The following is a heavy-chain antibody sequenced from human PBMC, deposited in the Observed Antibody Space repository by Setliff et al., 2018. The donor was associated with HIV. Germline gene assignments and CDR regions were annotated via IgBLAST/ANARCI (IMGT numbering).Heavy chain of an antibody. D-gene: IGHD4-17*01. CDR3: ARHYRTAVPTIDY. CDR2: IYYAGNT. V-gene: IGHV4-39*01. J-gene: IGHJ4*02. CDR1: GASVSTIDYY. Sequence: SETLSLTCTVSGASVSTIDYYWGWVRQSPRAGLEWIADIYYAGNTYYNPSLKSRATISIDTSRNQFTLKVTSRTAADTAVYYCARHYRTAVPTIDYWGQGTLVTVSS.